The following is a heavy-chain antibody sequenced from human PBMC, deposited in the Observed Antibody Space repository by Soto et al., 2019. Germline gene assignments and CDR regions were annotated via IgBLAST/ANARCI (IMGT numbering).Heavy chain of an antibody. D-gene: IGHD6-19*01. CDR2: ISPNGGSD. CDR1: GFTFDTYG. CDR3: AKEMIHIGFRSWYEQWLVDH. Sequence: EVDLLESGGGLVQPGGSLRLSCVASGFTFDTYGMNWFRQAPGKGLEWVSGISPNGGSDYYGDSLRGRVTISRDNSRSTVYLQMNNLRPEDTAVYYCAKEMIHIGFRSWYEQWLVDHWGQGTLVTVSP. J-gene: IGHJ5*02. V-gene: IGHV3-23*01.